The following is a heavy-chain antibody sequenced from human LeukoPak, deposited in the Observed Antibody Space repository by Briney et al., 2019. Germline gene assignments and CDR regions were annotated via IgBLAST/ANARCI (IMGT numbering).Heavy chain of an antibody. V-gene: IGHV4-31*03. CDR1: GGPISSGGYY. Sequence: SETLSLPCTVSGGPISSGGYYWSWIRQHPGKGLEWNGYIYYSGSTYYNPSLKSRVTISVDTSKNQYSLKLSSVTAADTAVYYCARTYCSSTSCSYGEDYWGQGTLVTVSS. CDR2: IYYSGST. D-gene: IGHD2-2*01. CDR3: ARTYCSSTSCSYGEDY. J-gene: IGHJ4*02.